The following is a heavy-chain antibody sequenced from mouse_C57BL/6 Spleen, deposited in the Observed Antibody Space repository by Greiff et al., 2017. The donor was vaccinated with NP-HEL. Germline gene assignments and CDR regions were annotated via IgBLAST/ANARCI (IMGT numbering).Heavy chain of an antibody. CDR2: INPSSGYT. CDR3: ARRRYGNGSAMDY. J-gene: IGHJ4*01. D-gene: IGHD2-10*02. V-gene: IGHV1-7*01. Sequence: QVQLQQSGAELAKPGASVKLSCKASGYTFTSYWMHWVKQRPGQGLEWIGYINPSSGYTKYNQKFQDKATLTADKSSSTAYMQLSSLTYEDSAVYYCARRRYGNGSAMDYWGQGTSVTVSS. CDR1: GYTFTSYW.